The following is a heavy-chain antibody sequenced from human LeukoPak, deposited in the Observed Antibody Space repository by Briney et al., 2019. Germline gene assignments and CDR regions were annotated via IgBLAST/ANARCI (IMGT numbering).Heavy chain of an antibody. D-gene: IGHD3-9*01. CDR1: DFSFGNFW. V-gene: IGHV3-7*01. Sequence: GGSLRLSCAASDFSFGNFWMSWVRQAPGRGLQWVASMKGDASLIYYVDSVKGRFTISRDNAENSVSLQMSSLRGEDTAVYYCARESRGYNILTGYYTQLDYWGQGTRVTVSS. CDR2: MKGDASLI. CDR3: ARESRGYNILTGYYTQLDY. J-gene: IGHJ4*02.